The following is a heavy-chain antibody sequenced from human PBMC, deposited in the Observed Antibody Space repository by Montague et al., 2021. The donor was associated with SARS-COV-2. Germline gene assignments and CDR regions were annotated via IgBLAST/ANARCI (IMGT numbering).Heavy chain of an antibody. CDR1: GGSISSFY. D-gene: IGHD2-15*01. V-gene: IGHV4-59*08. J-gene: IGHJ4*02. CDR3: SRHYSATLPAFY. CDR2: ISDSGST. Sequence: SETLSLTCTVSGGSISSFYWSWFRQPPGKGQEWIGYISDSGSTNYNPSLTSRVTMSVDTSKNQFSLKVNSVTAADTAVYYCSRHYSATLPAFYWGQGTLVTVSS.